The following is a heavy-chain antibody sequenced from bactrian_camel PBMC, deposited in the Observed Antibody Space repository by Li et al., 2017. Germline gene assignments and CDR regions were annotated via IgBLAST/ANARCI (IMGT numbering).Heavy chain of an antibody. J-gene: IGHJ4*01. CDR1: GYTYSSYC. CDR3: AAGPLYDCLSGSWSSGLLY. D-gene: IGHD3*01. CDR2: IDSDGTT. V-gene: IGHV3S1*01. Sequence: HVQLVESGGGSVQAGGSLTLSCTTSGYTYSSYCMAWFIETPGKEREGVASIDSDGTTHYTDSVKGRFTISRDNAKNTLFLQMNSLKPEDTAMYYCAAGPLYDCLSGSWSSGLLYWGQGTQVTVS.